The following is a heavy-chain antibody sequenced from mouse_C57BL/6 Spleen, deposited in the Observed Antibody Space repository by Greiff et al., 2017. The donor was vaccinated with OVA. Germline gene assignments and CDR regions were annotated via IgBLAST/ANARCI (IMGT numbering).Heavy chain of an antibody. Sequence: VKLVESGPELVKPGASVKISCKASGYAFSSSWMNWVKQRPGKGLEWIGRIYPGDGDTNYNGKFKGKATLTADKSSSTAYMQLSSLTSEDSAVYFCARWTGTTVVAFDYWGQGTTLTVSS. J-gene: IGHJ2*01. CDR3: ARWTGTTVVAFDY. D-gene: IGHD1-1*01. CDR1: GYAFSSSW. CDR2: IYPGDGDT. V-gene: IGHV1-82*01.